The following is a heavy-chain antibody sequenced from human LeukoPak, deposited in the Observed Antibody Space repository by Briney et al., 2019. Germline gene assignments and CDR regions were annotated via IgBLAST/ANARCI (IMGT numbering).Heavy chain of an antibody. CDR3: ARDWNRYAY. Sequence: SETLSLTCTASGGSISSSSYYWGWIRQPPGKGLEWIGSTYYRGTTYYNPSLKSRVTISVDTSKNQFSLQLSSVTAADTAVYYCARDWNRYAYWGQGTLVTVSS. D-gene: IGHD1-1*01. V-gene: IGHV4-39*07. CDR1: GGSISSSSYY. CDR2: TYYRGTT. J-gene: IGHJ4*02.